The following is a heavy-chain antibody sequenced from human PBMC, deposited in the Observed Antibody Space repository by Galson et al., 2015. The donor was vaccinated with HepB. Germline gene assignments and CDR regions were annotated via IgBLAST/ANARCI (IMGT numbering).Heavy chain of an antibody. Sequence: SLRLSCAGPGFSFSTYGMNWVRQAPGKGLEWVSSISSTSNYIYYADSVKGRFTISRDNAKNSLFLQMNGLRAEDTAVYYCARDWGIAVAGTWWFDPWGQGTLVTVSS. V-gene: IGHV3-21*01. CDR2: ISSTSNYI. D-gene: IGHD6-19*01. CDR1: GFSFSTYG. J-gene: IGHJ5*02. CDR3: ARDWGIAVAGTWWFDP.